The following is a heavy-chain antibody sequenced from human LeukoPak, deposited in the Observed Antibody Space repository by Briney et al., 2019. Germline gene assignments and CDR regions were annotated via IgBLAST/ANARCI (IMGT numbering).Heavy chain of an antibody. Sequence: SQTLSLTCAVSGGSISSGGYSWSWIRQPPGKGLEWIGYIYRSGSTYYNPSLKSRVTISVDMSKNQFSLKLSSVTAADTAVYYCARDQGGGFEPWGQGTLVTVSS. V-gene: IGHV4-30-2*01. D-gene: IGHD3-16*01. J-gene: IGHJ5*02. CDR2: IYRSGST. CDR3: ARDQGGGFEP. CDR1: GGSISSGGYS.